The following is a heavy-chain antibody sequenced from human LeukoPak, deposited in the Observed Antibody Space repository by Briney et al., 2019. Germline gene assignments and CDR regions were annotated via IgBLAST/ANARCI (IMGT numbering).Heavy chain of an antibody. CDR2: IKHSGST. CDR3: ATRRPRGWFEP. V-gene: IGHV4-34*01. J-gene: IGHJ5*02. CDR1: GGSFSGYY. Sequence: SETLSLTCALYGGSFSGYYWSWIRHPPRKRREWIGEIKHSGSTNNNTSLKSRVTIPVDTSKAQFSLNLNSVTAAATAVYYIATRRPRGWFEPWGQGTLLTVSS.